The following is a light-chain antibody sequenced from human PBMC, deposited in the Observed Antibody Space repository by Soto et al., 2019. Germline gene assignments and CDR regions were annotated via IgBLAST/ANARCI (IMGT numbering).Light chain of an antibody. V-gene: IGKV3-20*01. J-gene: IGKJ2*01. CDR1: QTVKSNY. Sequence: VLTQSPGTLSLSPGERATLSCRASQTVKSNYLAWYQQKPGQAPRLLIYGASSRATGIPDRFSGSGSGTDFTLTVSRLEPEDFAVYYCQQYGSSISYTFGQGTKLEIK. CDR3: QQYGSSISYT. CDR2: GAS.